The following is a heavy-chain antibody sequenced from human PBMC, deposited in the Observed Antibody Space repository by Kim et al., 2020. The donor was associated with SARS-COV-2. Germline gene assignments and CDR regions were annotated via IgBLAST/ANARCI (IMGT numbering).Heavy chain of an antibody. CDR2: LNTVTGDP. D-gene: IGHD3-3*01. J-gene: IGHJ6*02. V-gene: IGHV7-4-1*02. CDR3: ARGPLRFYHYAMDV. CDR1: GYTLTTYA. Sequence: ASVKVSCKASGYTLTTYAMNWVRQAPGQGLEWMGLLNTVTGDPTYAQGFTGRFVFSLDTSVSTAYLQISSLKAEDTAVYYCARGPLRFYHYAMDVWGQGT.